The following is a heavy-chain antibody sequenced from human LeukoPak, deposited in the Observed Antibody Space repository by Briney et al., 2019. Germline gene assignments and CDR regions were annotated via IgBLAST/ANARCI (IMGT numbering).Heavy chain of an antibody. Sequence: GGSLRLSCAASGFTFSDYYMNWVRQAPGKGLEWISYISSDGGTIYYADSVKGRFTISRDNAKNSLYLRMNSLRDEDTAVYYCARGGPAYGGFDYWGQGTLVTVSS. CDR1: GFTFSDYY. D-gene: IGHD4/OR15-4a*01. CDR2: ISSDGGTI. V-gene: IGHV3-11*04. CDR3: ARGGPAYGGFDY. J-gene: IGHJ4*02.